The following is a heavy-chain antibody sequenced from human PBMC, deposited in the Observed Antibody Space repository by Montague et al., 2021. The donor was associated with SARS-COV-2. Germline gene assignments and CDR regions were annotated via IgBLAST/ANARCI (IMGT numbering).Heavy chain of an antibody. J-gene: IGHJ4*02. CDR3: ARRGFDTSGYYSYFDY. D-gene: IGHD3-22*01. Sequence: QSGAEVKKPGESLKISCNGSGYSFTKYWIGWVRQMPGKGPEWMGIIYPGDSDSRYSPSLQGQVTISADKSISTAYLQWSSLKASDTAMYYCARRGFDTSGYYSYFDYWGQGTLVTVSS. CDR1: GYSFTKYW. V-gene: IGHV5-51*01. CDR2: IYPGDSDS.